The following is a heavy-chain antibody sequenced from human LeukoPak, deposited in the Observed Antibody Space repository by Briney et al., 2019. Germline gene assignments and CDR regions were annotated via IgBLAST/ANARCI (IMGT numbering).Heavy chain of an antibody. CDR1: GYTFTGYY. D-gene: IGHD3-10*01. CDR3: ARDQPYYYGSGSSSHSDY. CDR2: INPNSGGT. Sequence: ASVKVSCKASGYTFTGYYMHRVREAPGQGLDWTGWINPNSGGTNYAQNLQGRVTMTRDTSISTAYMELSRLRSDDTAVYYCARDQPYYYGSGSSSHSDYWGQGTLVTVSS. V-gene: IGHV1-2*02. J-gene: IGHJ4*02.